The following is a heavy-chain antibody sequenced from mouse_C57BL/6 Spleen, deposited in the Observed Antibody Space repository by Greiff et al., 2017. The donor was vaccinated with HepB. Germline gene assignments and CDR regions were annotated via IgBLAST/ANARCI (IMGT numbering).Heavy chain of an antibody. V-gene: IGHV1-82*01. J-gene: IGHJ4*01. Sequence: VQLQQSGPELVKPGASVKISCKASGYAFSSSWMNWVKQRPGKGLEWIGRIYPGDGDTNYNGKFKGKATLTADKSSSTAYMQLSSLTSEDSAVYCCARWNAMDYWGQGTSVTVSS. CDR1: GYAFSSSW. CDR3: ARWNAMDY. CDR2: IYPGDGDT.